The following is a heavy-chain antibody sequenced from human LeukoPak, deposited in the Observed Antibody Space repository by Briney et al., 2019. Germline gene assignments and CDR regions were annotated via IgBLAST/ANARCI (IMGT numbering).Heavy chain of an antibody. Sequence: PGGSLRLSCAASGFTFSSYWMSWVRQAPGKGLEWVANIKQDGSEKYYVDSVKGRFTIFRDNAKNSLYLQMNSLRAEDTAVYYCARDTTPWDGYTRFDYWGQGTLVTVSS. CDR3: ARDTTPWDGYTRFDY. CDR1: GFTFSSYW. CDR2: IKQDGSEK. V-gene: IGHV3-7*01. J-gene: IGHJ4*02. D-gene: IGHD5-24*01.